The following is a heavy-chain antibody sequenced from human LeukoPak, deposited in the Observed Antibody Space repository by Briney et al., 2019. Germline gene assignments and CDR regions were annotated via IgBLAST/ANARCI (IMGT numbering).Heavy chain of an antibody. CDR2: INPSGGST. Sequence: ASVKVSCKASGYTFTSYYMHWVRQAPGQGLEWMGIINPSGGSTSYAQKFQGRVTMTRDMSTSTVYMELSSLRSEDTAVYYCARDPAGTNWFDPWGQGTLVTVSS. D-gene: IGHD6-13*01. CDR1: GYTFTSYY. CDR3: ARDPAGTNWFDP. J-gene: IGHJ5*02. V-gene: IGHV1-46*01.